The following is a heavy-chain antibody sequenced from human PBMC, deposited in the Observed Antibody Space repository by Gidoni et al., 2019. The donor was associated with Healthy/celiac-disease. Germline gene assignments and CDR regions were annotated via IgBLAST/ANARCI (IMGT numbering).Heavy chain of an antibody. D-gene: IGHD4-17*01. CDR1: GLTFSSYG. J-gene: IGHJ2*01. CDR3: ARGGHGDYYWYFDL. V-gene: IGHV3-33*01. Sequence: QVQLVESGGGVVQPGRSLSLSCAASGLTFSSYGMHWVRQAPGKGLEWVAVIWYDGSNKYYADSVKGRFTISRDNSKNTLYLQMNSLRAEDTAVYYCARGGHGDYYWYFDLWGRGTLVTVSS. CDR2: IWYDGSNK.